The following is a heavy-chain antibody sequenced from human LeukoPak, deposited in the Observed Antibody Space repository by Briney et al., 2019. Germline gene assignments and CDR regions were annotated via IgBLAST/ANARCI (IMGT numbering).Heavy chain of an antibody. CDR3: ARFGEAILGGFYSSSFYYYGMDV. Sequence: ASVKVSCKASGGTFSSYAINWVRQAPGQGLEWMGRIIPIVGIANSAQKFQGRVTISADKSTTTVYMEVSSLRSDDTAVYYCARFGEAILGGFYSSSFYYYGMDVWGQGTTVTVSS. D-gene: IGHD6-13*01. CDR2: IIPIVGIA. V-gene: IGHV1-69*04. CDR1: GGTFSSYA. J-gene: IGHJ6*02.